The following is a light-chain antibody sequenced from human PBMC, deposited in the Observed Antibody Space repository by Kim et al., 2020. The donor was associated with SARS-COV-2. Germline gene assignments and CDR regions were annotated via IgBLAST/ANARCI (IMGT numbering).Light chain of an antibody. CDR1: SLRSYY. J-gene: IGLJ3*02. CDR2: GKN. V-gene: IGLV3-19*01. CDR3: NSRDGSGNRV. Sequence: VALGQTVRITCQGDSLRSYYASWYQQKPGQAPVLVIYGKNNRPSGMPDRFSGSSSGNTASLTITGAQAEDEADYYCNSRDGSGNRVFGGGTQLTVL.